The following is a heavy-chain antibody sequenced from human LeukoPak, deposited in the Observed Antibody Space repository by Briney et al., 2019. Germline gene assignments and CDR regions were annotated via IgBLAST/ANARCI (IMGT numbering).Heavy chain of an antibody. CDR2: INTNTGDP. Sequence: ASVKVSCKASGYTFTSYAMNWVRQAPGQGLEWMGWINTNTGDPTYAQGFTGRFVFSLDTSVSTAYLQINSLKAEDTAVYYCAKQGPGSCGSTSYYGFDYWGQGTLVTVSS. J-gene: IGHJ4*02. D-gene: IGHD2-2*01. CDR3: AKQGPGSCGSTSYYGFDY. V-gene: IGHV7-4-1*02. CDR1: GYTFTSYA.